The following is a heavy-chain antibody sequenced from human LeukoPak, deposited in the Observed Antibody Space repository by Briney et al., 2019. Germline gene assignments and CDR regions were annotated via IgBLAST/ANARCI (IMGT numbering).Heavy chain of an antibody. CDR1: GYTFTSYG. Sequence: ASVKVSCKASGYTFTSYGISWVRQAPGQGLEWMGWISAYNGNTNYAQKLQGRVTMTTDISTSTAYMELRSLRSEDTAVYYCATHPHPPSTRLSTVHGIWGRGTLVTVSS. J-gene: IGHJ2*01. CDR3: ATHPHPPSTRLSTVHGI. D-gene: IGHD2-2*01. V-gene: IGHV1-18*01. CDR2: ISAYNGNT.